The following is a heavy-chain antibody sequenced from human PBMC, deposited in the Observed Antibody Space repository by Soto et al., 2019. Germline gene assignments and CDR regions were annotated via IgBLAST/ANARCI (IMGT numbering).Heavy chain of an antibody. V-gene: IGHV4-59*01. Sequence: SQTLSLTCTVSGGSISSYYWSWIRQPPGKGLEWIGYIYYSGSTNYNPSLKSRVTISVDTSKNQFSLKLSSVTAADTAVYYCASSLDILTGNWFDPWGQGTLVTVSS. J-gene: IGHJ5*02. CDR1: GGSISSYY. CDR2: IYYSGST. D-gene: IGHD3-9*01. CDR3: ASSLDILTGNWFDP.